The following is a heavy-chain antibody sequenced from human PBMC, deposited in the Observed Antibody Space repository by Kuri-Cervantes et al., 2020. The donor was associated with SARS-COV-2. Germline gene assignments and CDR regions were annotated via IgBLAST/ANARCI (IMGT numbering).Heavy chain of an antibody. V-gene: IGHV4-34*01. J-gene: IGHJ4*02. CDR2: INHSGST. CDR3: ARDRYSSSCFDY. Sequence: GSLRLSCAVYGGSFSGYYWSWIRQPPGKGLEWIGEINHSGSTNYNPSLKSRVTISVDTSKNQFSLKLSSVTAADTAVYYCARDRYSSSCFDYWGQGTLVTVSS. CDR1: GGSFSGYY. D-gene: IGHD6-13*01.